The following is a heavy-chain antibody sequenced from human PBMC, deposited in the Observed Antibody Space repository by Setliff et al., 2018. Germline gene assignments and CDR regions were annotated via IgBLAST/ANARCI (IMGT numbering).Heavy chain of an antibody. V-gene: IGHV4-34*01. CDR1: GGGGSFSGYY. CDR3: ARGRNIAARLLDS. Sequence: SETLSLTCGVSGGGGSFSGYYWSWIRQPPGKGLEWIGEISHGGSTNYSPSLKSRVTISIDTSRDQFSLKLISMIAADTAVYYCARGRNIAARLLDSWGQGTLVTVSS. D-gene: IGHD6-6*01. CDR2: ISHGGST. J-gene: IGHJ4*02.